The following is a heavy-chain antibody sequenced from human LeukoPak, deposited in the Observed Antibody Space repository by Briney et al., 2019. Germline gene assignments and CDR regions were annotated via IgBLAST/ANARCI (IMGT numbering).Heavy chain of an antibody. CDR1: GYSFTSYW. CDR3: ARGEVGHPPRRACDI. J-gene: IGHJ3*02. V-gene: IGHV5-10-1*01. Sequence: GESLKISCKGSGYSFTSYWISWVRQMPGKGLEWMGRIDPSDSYTNLSPSFQGHVTNPADKSISTAYLQWSSLKAPGAAMYYCARGEVGHPPRRACDIGGRGTVHSVPS. D-gene: IGHD3-10*01. CDR2: IDPSDSYT.